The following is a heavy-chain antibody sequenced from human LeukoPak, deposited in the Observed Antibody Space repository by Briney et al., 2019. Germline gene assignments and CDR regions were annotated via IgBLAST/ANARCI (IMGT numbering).Heavy chain of an antibody. CDR3: ARDPVEWEQLLDY. Sequence: PGRSLRLSCAASGFTFSSYGMHWVRQAPGKGLEWVAVIWYDGSNKYYADSVKGRFTISRDNSKNTLYLQMNSLRAEDTAVYYCARDPVEWEQLLDYWGQGTLVTVSS. V-gene: IGHV3-33*01. J-gene: IGHJ4*02. D-gene: IGHD1-26*01. CDR1: GFTFSSYG. CDR2: IWYDGSNK.